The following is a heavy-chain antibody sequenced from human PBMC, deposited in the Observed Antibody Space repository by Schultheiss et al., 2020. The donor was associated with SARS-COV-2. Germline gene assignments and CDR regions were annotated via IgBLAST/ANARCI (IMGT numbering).Heavy chain of an antibody. V-gene: IGHV1-2*02. CDR1: GYTFTSYG. Sequence: ASVKVSCKASGYTFTSYGISWVRQAPGQGLEWMGWINPNSGGTNYAQKFQGRVTMTRDTSISTAYMELSRLRSDDTAVYYCARGGAYDSSGPDAFDIWGQGTMVTVSS. CDR2: INPNSGGT. D-gene: IGHD3-22*01. CDR3: ARGGAYDSSGPDAFDI. J-gene: IGHJ3*02.